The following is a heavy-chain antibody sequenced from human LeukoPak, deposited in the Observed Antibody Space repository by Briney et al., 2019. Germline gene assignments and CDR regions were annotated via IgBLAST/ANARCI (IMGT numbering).Heavy chain of an antibody. J-gene: IGHJ4*02. Sequence: XEXVXAISGSGGSTYYADSVKGRFTISRDNSKNTLYLQMNSLRAEDTAVYYYAKAGDPYDILTGYDYWGQGTLVTVSS. CDR3: AKAGDPYDILTGYDY. D-gene: IGHD3-9*01. CDR2: ISGSGGST. V-gene: IGHV3-23*01.